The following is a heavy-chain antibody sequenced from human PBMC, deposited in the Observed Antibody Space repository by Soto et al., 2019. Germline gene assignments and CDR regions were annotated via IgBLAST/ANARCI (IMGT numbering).Heavy chain of an antibody. V-gene: IGHV5-51*01. CDR2: IHPGDSDT. CDR3: TLSYGDSYYYYYGMDV. J-gene: IGHJ6*02. D-gene: IGHD4-17*01. Sequence: PGESLKISCGCSGCSFSGYAGGRVRQVPGKGLEWMGVIHPGDSDTIYSPSFQGQVTISADKSISTAYLQWSSLKASDTAMYYCTLSYGDSYYYYYGMDVWGQGTTDTVSS. CDR1: GCSFSGYA.